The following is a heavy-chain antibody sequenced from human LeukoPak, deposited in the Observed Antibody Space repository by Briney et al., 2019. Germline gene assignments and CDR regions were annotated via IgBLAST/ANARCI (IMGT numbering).Heavy chain of an antibody. V-gene: IGHV3-48*04. Sequence: GGSLRLSCAASGFTFSSYSMNWVRQAPGKGLEWVSYISSSSSTIYYADSVKGRLTISRDNAKNSLYLQMNSLRAEDTAVYYCAREFRIEYSYGSFDYWGQGTLVTVSS. J-gene: IGHJ4*02. D-gene: IGHD5-18*01. CDR1: GFTFSSYS. CDR2: ISSSSSTI. CDR3: AREFRIEYSYGSFDY.